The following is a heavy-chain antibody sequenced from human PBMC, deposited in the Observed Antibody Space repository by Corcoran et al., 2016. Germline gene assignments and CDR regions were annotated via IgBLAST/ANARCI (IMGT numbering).Heavy chain of an antibody. V-gene: IGHV1-8*01. D-gene: IGHD3-22*01. CDR1: GYTFTSYD. CDR3: ARGETPLYYNDSSGHPYYFDY. J-gene: IGHJ4*02. Sequence: QVQLVQSGAEVKKPGASVKVSCKASGYTFTSYDINWVRQAPGQGLEWMGWINPNSGNTGYAQKFQGRVTMTRNTSISTAYMELSSLRSEDTAVYYCARGETPLYYNDSSGHPYYFDYWGQGTMVTVSS. CDR2: INPNSGNT.